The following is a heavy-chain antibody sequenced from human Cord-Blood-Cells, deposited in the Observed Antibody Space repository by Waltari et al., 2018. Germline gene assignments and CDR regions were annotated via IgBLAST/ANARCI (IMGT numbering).Heavy chain of an antibody. CDR3: AVSNWGEDGYFDL. D-gene: IGHD7-27*01. CDR2: INPNSGGT. Sequence: VQLVQSGAAVKKPGASVKVSCKASGYTFTAYYMHWVRQAPGQGLEWMGWINPNSGGTNYAQKFQGRVTMTRDTSISTAYMELSRLRSDDTAVYYCAVSNWGEDGYFDLWGRGTLVTVSS. V-gene: IGHV1-2*02. CDR1: GYTFTAYY. J-gene: IGHJ2*01.